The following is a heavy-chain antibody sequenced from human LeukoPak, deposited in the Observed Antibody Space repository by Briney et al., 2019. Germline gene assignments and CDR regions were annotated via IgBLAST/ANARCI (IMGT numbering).Heavy chain of an antibody. CDR2: ISYDGSDK. J-gene: IGHJ4*02. V-gene: IGHV3-30*09. D-gene: IGHD4-17*01. CDR1: GFTFSSCA. CDR3: ARTTVTSSPFDY. Sequence: GGSLRLSCAAPGFTFSSCAMHWVRQAPGKGLEWVAVISYDGSDKYYADSVKGRFAISRDNSKNTLYLQMNSLRAEDTAVYYCARTTVTSSPFDYWGQGTLVTVSS.